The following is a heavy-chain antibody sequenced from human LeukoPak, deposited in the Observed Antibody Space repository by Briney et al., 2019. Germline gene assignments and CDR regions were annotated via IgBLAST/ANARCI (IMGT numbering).Heavy chain of an antibody. D-gene: IGHD3-9*01. V-gene: IGHV1-8*01. CDR3: ARGTYDILTGYYNDYYYYGMDV. J-gene: IGHJ6*02. CDR2: MNPNSGNT. Sequence: ASVKVSCKASGYTFTSYDINWVRQATGQGLEWMGWMNPNSGNTGYAQKFQGRVTMTRNTSISTAYMELSSLRSEDTAVHYCARGTYDILTGYYNDYYYYGMDVWGQGTTVTVSS. CDR1: GYTFTSYD.